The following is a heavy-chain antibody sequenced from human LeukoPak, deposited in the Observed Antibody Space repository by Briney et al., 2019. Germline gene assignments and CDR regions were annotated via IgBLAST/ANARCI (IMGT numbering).Heavy chain of an antibody. CDR2: ISGSGGST. Sequence: GGSLRLSCAASGFTFSSYSMSWVRQAPGKGLEWVSAISGSGGSTYYADSVKGRFTISRDNSKNTLYLQMNSLRAEDTAVYYCAKSPRIVATSYYFDYWGQGTLVTVSS. CDR3: AKSPRIVATSYYFDY. V-gene: IGHV3-23*01. CDR1: GFTFSSYS. J-gene: IGHJ4*02. D-gene: IGHD5-12*01.